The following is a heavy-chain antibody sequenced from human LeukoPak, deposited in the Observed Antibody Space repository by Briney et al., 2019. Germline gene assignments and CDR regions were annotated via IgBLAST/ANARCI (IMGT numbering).Heavy chain of an antibody. J-gene: IGHJ6*02. CDR2: ISYDGSNK. CDR1: GFTFSSYG. Sequence: QTGGSLRLSCAASGFTFSSYGMHWVRQAPGKGLGWVAVISYDGSNKYYADSVKGRFTISRDNSKNTLYLQMNSLRAEDTAVYYCAKGTYDFWSGYHEYYYYGMDVWGQGTTVTVSS. V-gene: IGHV3-30*18. CDR3: AKGTYDFWSGYHEYYYYGMDV. D-gene: IGHD3-3*01.